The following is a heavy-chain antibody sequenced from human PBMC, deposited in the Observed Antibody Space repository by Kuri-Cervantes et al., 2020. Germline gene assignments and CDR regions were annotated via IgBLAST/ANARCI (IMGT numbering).Heavy chain of an antibody. CDR2: MNPNSGNT. J-gene: IGHJ4*02. CDR1: GYTFISYN. D-gene: IGHD4-17*01. V-gene: IGHV1-8*01. CDR3: ARSAYGDYVPGY. Sequence: ASVKVSCKASGYTFISYNINWVRQATGQGLEWLGWMNPNSGNTGYAQKFQGRVTMTRNTSISTAYMELSSLRSEDTAVYYCARSAYGDYVPGYWGQGTLVTVSS.